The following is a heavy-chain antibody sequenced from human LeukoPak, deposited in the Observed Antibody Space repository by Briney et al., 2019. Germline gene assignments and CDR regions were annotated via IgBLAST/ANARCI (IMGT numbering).Heavy chain of an antibody. CDR2: INHSGST. V-gene: IGHV4-34*01. CDR3: ARAGYYYDSSGPKFDY. J-gene: IGHJ4*02. Sequence: PSETLSLTCAVYGGSFSGYYWSWIRQPPGKGLEWIGEINHSGSTNYNPSLKSRVTMSVDTSKNQFSLKLSSVTAADTAVYYCARAGYYYDSSGPKFDYWGQGTLVTVSS. CDR1: GGSFSGYY. D-gene: IGHD3-22*01.